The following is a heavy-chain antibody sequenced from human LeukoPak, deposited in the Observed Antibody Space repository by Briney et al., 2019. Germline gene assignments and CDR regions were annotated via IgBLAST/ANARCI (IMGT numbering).Heavy chain of an antibody. CDR1: GFSFSSYS. CDR3: TTDGSIAAANTMNY. Sequence: GGSLRLSCAASGFSFSSYSMNWVRQAPGKGLEWVGRIESKTDGGTTDYAAPVKGRFTISRDDSKNTLYLQMNSLKTEDTAVYYCTTDGSIAAANTMNYWGQGTLVTVSS. J-gene: IGHJ4*02. V-gene: IGHV3-15*04. D-gene: IGHD6-13*01. CDR2: IESKTDGGTT.